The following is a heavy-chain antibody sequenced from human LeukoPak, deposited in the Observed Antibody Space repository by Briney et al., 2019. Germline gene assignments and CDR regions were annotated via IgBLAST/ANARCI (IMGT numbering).Heavy chain of an antibody. D-gene: IGHD2-15*01. CDR2: VNWDGGDT. J-gene: IGHJ4*02. CDR3: AKDSSATLDY. Sequence: GGSLRLSCAASGFTFDDYGMSWVRQAPGKGLEWVSGVNWDGGDTGYVDSVKGRFTISRDNAKNSLYLQMNSLRAEDTAVYYCAKDSSATLDYWGQGTLVTVSS. CDR1: GFTFDDYG. V-gene: IGHV3-20*04.